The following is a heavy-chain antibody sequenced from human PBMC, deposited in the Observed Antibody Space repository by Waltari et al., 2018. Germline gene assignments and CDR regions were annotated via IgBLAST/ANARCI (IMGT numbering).Heavy chain of an antibody. CDR1: GYTFTSYD. V-gene: IGHV1-8*01. D-gene: IGHD1-1*01. CDR2: LSPTMVNT. J-gene: IGHJ4*02. Sequence: QVQLVQSGAEVRKPGASVKGSCKASGYTFTSYDINWVRQATGQGLEWMGWLSPTMVNTGDAQKCPGRVTITRNTAISTAYVERSSLRSEDTAVYYCSRVRPWYKDCDYWCQGPLVTVSS. CDR3: SRVRPWYKDCDY.